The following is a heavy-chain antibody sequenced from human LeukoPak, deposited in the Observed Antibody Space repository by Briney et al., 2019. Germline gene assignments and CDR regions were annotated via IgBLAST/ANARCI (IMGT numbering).Heavy chain of an antibody. Sequence: ASVKVSCKASGYTFTSYAMNWVRQAPGQGLEWMGGIIPIFGTANYAQKFQGRVTITADESTSTAYMELSSLRSEDTAVYYCASLIPFSGWYEASDYWGQGTLVTVSS. CDR2: IIPIFGTA. J-gene: IGHJ4*02. V-gene: IGHV1-69*13. CDR1: GYTFTSYA. CDR3: ASLIPFSGWYEASDY. D-gene: IGHD6-19*01.